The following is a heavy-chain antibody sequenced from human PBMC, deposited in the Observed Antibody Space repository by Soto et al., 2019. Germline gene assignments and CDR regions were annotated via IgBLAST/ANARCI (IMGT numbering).Heavy chain of an antibody. D-gene: IGHD3-22*01. CDR3: ARVRREYDNSGPVDY. Sequence: PSETLSLTCNVSGASISSGDYYWSWIRQPPGKGLEWIGYIYFSESTSYNPSLQSRVTMSVDRSRNQFSLKLNSVTAADTAVYYCARVRREYDNSGPVDYWGQGTLVTVSS. CDR1: GASISSGDYY. V-gene: IGHV4-30-4*01. CDR2: IYFSEST. J-gene: IGHJ4*02.